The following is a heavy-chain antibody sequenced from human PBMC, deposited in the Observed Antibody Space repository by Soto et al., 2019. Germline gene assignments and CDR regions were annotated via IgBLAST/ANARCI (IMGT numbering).Heavy chain of an antibody. Sequence: EVQLVESGGGLVQPGGSLRLSCAASGFTFSSYWMSWVRQAPGKGLEWVANIKQDGSEKYYVDSVKGRFTISRDNXXXXXXXXXXXXXXXXXXXXXXXXXXXXXXXXXXXXXXXYYYGMDVWGQGTTVTV. V-gene: IGHV3-7*01. CDR2: IKQDGSEK. CDR1: GFTFSSYW. CDR3: XXXXXXXXXXXXXXXXXYYYGMDV. J-gene: IGHJ6*02.